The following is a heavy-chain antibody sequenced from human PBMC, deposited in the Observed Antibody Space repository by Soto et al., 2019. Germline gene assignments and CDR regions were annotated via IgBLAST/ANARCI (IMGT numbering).Heavy chain of an antibody. D-gene: IGHD2-15*01. Sequence: GGSLRLSCAASGFTFSSHSMNWVRQAPGKGLEWVSSISSSSSYMFYADSVQGRFTISRANAKNSVYLLMNSLRADDTAIYYCARGSGSATDNAFDIWGQGTMVTVSS. V-gene: IGHV3-21*01. CDR3: ARGSGSATDNAFDI. J-gene: IGHJ3*02. CDR1: GFTFSSHS. CDR2: ISSSSSYM.